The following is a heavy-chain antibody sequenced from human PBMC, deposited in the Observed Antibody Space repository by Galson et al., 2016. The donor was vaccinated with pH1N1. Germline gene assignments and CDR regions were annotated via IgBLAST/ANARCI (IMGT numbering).Heavy chain of an antibody. CDR2: IIPIFGTT. D-gene: IGHD2-15*01. J-gene: IGHJ6*02. CDR1: EGTFTSST. CDR3: ARTPTSVATVYSPFDV. Sequence: SVKVSCKVSEGTFTSSTITWVRHAPGQGLEWVGDIIPIFGTTTYALKFQGRVTLTADGSLHTAFMELSGLTSQDTAVYYCARTPTSVATVYSPFDVWGQGTTVTVSS. V-gene: IGHV1-69*13.